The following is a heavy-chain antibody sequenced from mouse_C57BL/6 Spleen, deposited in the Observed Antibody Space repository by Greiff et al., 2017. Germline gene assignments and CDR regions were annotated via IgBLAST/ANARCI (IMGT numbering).Heavy chain of an antibody. V-gene: IGHV8-12*01. CDR1: GFSLSTSGMG. D-gene: IGHD2-4*01. Sequence: QVTLKESGPGILQSSQTLSLTCSFSGFSLSTSGMGVSWIRQPSGKGLEWLAHIYWDDDKRYNPSLKSRLTISKDTSRNQVFLKITSVDTADTATYYCARRRYDYDGFAYWGQGTLVTVSA. CDR2: IYWDDDK. J-gene: IGHJ3*01. CDR3: ARRRYDYDGFAY.